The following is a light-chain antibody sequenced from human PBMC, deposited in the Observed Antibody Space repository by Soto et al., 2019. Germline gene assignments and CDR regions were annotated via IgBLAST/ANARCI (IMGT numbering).Light chain of an antibody. CDR2: GTS. Sequence: EIVLTQSPGTLSLSPGERASLSCRASQSVSSTYLAWYQQRPGQAPRLLFYGTSSRATGIPVRFSGSGSGTDFTLTITRLEPEDFAVYYCQHYGSSPTFGQGTRLEIK. V-gene: IGKV3-20*01. CDR1: QSVSSTY. J-gene: IGKJ5*01. CDR3: QHYGSSPT.